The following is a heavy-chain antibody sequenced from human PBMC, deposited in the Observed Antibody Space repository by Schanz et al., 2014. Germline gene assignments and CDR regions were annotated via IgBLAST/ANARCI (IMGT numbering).Heavy chain of an antibody. Sequence: VQSVHSGTEVQKLGASVKVSCQTSGYTFTAYGINWVRQAPGQGLEWVGWISPYTGNTHYFDKMEGRVTMTTDTSTSTAYMELRSLRSDDTAMYYCATMWGYCTATACQILDVLDVWGQGTMVTVSS. CDR1: GYTFTAYG. V-gene: IGHV1-18*01. D-gene: IGHD2-8*02. CDR2: ISPYTGNT. CDR3: ATMWGYCTATACQILDVLDV. J-gene: IGHJ3*01.